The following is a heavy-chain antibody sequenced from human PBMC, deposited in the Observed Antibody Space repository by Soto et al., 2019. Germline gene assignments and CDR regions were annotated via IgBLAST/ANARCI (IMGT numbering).Heavy chain of an antibody. J-gene: IGHJ6*02. CDR1: GGTFSSYA. V-gene: IGHV1-69*01. CDR2: IIAILGTA. Sequence: QVQLVQSGAEVKKPGSSVKVSCKASGGTFSSYAISWVRQAPGQGLEWMGGIIAILGTANYAQKFQGRVTITADESTSTAYMELSSLRSEDTAVYYCARDLTTVTTLYYYGMDVWGQGTTVTVSS. D-gene: IGHD4-17*01. CDR3: ARDLTTVTTLYYYGMDV.